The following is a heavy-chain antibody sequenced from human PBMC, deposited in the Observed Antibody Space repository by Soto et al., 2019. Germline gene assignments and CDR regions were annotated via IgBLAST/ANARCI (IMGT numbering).Heavy chain of an antibody. V-gene: IGHV3-11*05. CDR2: ISSSSSYT. CDR1: GFTFSDYS. D-gene: IGHD5-12*01. Sequence: QVQLVESGGGLVKPEGSRRLSCAASGFTFSDYSMSWIRQAPGKGLEGVSYISSSSSYTNYADSVKGRFTISRDNAKNSLYLQMNSLRAEDTAVYYCARDHHRYSGYDYVDYWGQGTLVTVSS. CDR3: ARDHHRYSGYDYVDY. J-gene: IGHJ4*02.